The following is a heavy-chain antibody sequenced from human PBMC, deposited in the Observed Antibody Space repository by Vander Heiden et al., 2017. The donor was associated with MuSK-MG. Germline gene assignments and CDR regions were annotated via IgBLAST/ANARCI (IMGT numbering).Heavy chain of an antibody. V-gene: IGHV3-21*01. D-gene: IGHD3-3*01. CDR2: ISSSSSYI. CDR3: AREITSCGLGGYYFDY. J-gene: IGHJ4*01. CDR1: GFTFTSHS. Sequence: EVQLVESGGGLVKPGGSLRISCAASGFTFTSHSMNWVRQAPGKVLEWVSSISSSSSYIYYADSVKGRFTISRDNAKNSLDLKMNSMRAEETAVYYCAREITSCGLGGYYFDYWGHVSLITVSS.